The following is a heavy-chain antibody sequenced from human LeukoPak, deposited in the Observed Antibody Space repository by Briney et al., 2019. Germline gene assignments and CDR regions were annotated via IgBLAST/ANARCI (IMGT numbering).Heavy chain of an antibody. CDR1: GFTFSNYW. D-gene: IGHD6-13*01. J-gene: IGHJ4*02. CDR3: ARARLGGIDSSSWYGGFDY. Sequence: PGGSLRLSCAASGFTFSNYWMTWVRQAPGKGLEWVANIKRHGSEKYYVDSVKGRFTISRDNSKNSLYLQMNSLRAEDTAVYYCARARLGGIDSSSWYGGFDYWGQGTLVTVSS. CDR2: IKRHGSEK. V-gene: IGHV3-7*01.